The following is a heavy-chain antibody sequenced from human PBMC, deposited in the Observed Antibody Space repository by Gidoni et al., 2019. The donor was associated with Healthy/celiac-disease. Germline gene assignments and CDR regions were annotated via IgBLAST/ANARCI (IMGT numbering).Heavy chain of an antibody. J-gene: IGHJ4*02. CDR3: AKDMGVEKLVRGVDY. CDR2: ISWNSGSI. CDR1: GSTFDDYA. Sequence: EVQLVASGGGLVQLGRSLRLSCAAPGSTFDDYAMHGVRQAPGKGLEWVSGISWNSGSIGYADYVKGRFTISRDNAKNSLYLQMNSLRAEDTALYYCAKDMGVEKLVRGVDYWGQGTLVTVSS. D-gene: IGHD6-6*01. V-gene: IGHV3-9*01.